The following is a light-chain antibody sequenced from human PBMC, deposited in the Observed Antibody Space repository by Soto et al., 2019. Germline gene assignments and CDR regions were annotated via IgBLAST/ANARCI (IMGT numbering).Light chain of an antibody. CDR1: QDISNY. V-gene: IGKV1-33*01. CDR3: QQYDNLPPGLYT. CDR2: DAS. J-gene: IGKJ2*01. Sequence: DIQMTQSPSSLSASVGDRVTITCQASQDISNYLNWYQQKPGKAPKLLIYDASNLETGVPSRFSGSGSATDFTFTISSLQPEDIATYYCQQYDNLPPGLYTFGQRTKLEIK.